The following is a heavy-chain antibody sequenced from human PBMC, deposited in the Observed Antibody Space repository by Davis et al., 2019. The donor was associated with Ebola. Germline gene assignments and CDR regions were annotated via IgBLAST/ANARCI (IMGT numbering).Heavy chain of an antibody. V-gene: IGHV3-23*01. CDR2: ISDSGDTT. CDR3: AKDLQYYYGSADF. Sequence: GESLKISCAASGFTFSSYWMHWVRQAPGKGLEWVSGISDSGDTTYYTDSVKGRFTISRDNSKSTLYLQMNSLRAEDTAVYYCAKDLQYYYGSADFWGQGTLVTVSA. J-gene: IGHJ4*02. D-gene: IGHD3-10*01. CDR1: GFTFSSYW.